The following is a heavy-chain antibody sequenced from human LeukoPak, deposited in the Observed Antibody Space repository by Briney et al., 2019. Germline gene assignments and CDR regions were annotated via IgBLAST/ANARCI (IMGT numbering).Heavy chain of an antibody. CDR3: AKSRDSSGYYLSYFDY. V-gene: IGHV3-23*01. J-gene: IGHJ4*02. CDR1: GFTFNNYA. Sequence: PGGSLRLSCAASGFTFNNYAMSWVRQAPGKGLEWVSTITGSGGSTYYADSVKGRFTISRDNSNNTLHLQMNSLRAEDTAVYYCAKSRDSSGYYLSYFDYWGQGTLVTVSS. CDR2: ITGSGGST. D-gene: IGHD3-22*01.